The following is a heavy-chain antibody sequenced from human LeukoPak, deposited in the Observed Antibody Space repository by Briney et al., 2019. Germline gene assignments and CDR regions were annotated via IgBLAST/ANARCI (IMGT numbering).Heavy chain of an antibody. D-gene: IGHD4-17*01. CDR1: GFTFSSYW. Sequence: GGSLRLSCAASGFTFSSYWMHWVRQAPGKGLVWVSRINSDGSSTSYADSVKGRFTISRDNAKNTLYLQMNSLRAEGTAVYYCARKCYGDYDDAFDIWGQGTMVTVSS. CDR2: INSDGSST. V-gene: IGHV3-74*01. CDR3: ARKCYGDYDDAFDI. J-gene: IGHJ3*02.